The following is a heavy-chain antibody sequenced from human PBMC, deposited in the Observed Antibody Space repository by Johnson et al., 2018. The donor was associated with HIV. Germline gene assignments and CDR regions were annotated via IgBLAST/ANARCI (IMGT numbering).Heavy chain of an antibody. CDR3: ARDPVSHYYDSSGSLDDALDI. CDR2: INQDGSEK. CDR1: GFTFSSYW. D-gene: IGHD3-22*01. V-gene: IGHV3-7*01. Sequence: VQLVESGGGLIQPGGSLRLSCAASGFTFSSYWMSWVRQAPGKGLEWVANINQDGSEKYYVDSVKGRFTISRDNSKNTLYLQMSSLRAQDTAVYYCARDPVSHYYDSSGSLDDALDIWGQGTMVTVSS. J-gene: IGHJ3*02.